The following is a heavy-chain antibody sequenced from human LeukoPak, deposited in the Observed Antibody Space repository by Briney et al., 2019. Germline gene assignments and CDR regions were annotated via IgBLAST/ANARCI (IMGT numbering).Heavy chain of an antibody. CDR2: IYPAHSDI. CDR3: ARQAYCSGSSGYTWIDP. D-gene: IGHD2-15*01. Sequence: GEGRQSASNGSAYGINNYCTSWVGRVPGKGREWRGIIYPAHSDIRYSPPFQGPVTISADKSTSTASLQWSSFKASDTAMYSCARQAYCSGSSGYTWIDPWGPGTLVIASS. CDR1: AYGINNYC. J-gene: IGHJ5*02. V-gene: IGHV5-51*01.